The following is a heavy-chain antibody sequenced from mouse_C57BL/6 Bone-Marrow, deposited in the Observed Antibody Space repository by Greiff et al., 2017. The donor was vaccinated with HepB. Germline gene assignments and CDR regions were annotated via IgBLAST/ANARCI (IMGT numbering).Heavy chain of an antibody. D-gene: IGHD1-1*01. J-gene: IGHJ2*01. CDR3: TPITTVVAPLDY. Sequence: VQLQQSGAELVRPGASVKLSCTASGFNIKDYYMHWVKQRPEQGLEWIGRIDPEDGDTEYAPKFQGKATMTADTSSNTAYLQLSSLTSEDTAVYYCTPITTVVAPLDYWGQGTTLTVSS. CDR1: GFNIKDYY. V-gene: IGHV14-1*01. CDR2: IDPEDGDT.